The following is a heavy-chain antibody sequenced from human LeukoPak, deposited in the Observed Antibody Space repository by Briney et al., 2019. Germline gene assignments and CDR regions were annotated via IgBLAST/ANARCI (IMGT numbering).Heavy chain of an antibody. CDR1: GFTFSSYA. Sequence: GGSLRLSCGASGFTFSSYAMHWVRQAPGKGLEWVAVISYDGSNKYYADSVKGRFTISRDNSKNTLYLQMNSLRAEDTAVYYCARDRATSFDYWGQGTLVTVSS. D-gene: IGHD1-26*01. V-gene: IGHV3-30-3*01. J-gene: IGHJ4*02. CDR2: ISYDGSNK. CDR3: ARDRATSFDY.